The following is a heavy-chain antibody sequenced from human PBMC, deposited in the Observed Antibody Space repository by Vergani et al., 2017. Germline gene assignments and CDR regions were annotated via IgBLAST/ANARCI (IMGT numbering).Heavy chain of an antibody. CDR3: ARDGLRGSSVGRYY. CDR1: GFTFSSYA. Sequence: QVQLVESGGGVVQPGRSLRPSCAASGFTFSSYAMHWVRQAPGKGLEWVAVISYDGSNKYYADSVKGRFTISRDNSKNTLYLQMNSLRAEDTAVYYCARDGLRGSSVGRYYWGQGTLVTVSS. V-gene: IGHV3-30-3*01. J-gene: IGHJ4*02. CDR2: ISYDGSNK. D-gene: IGHD6-6*01.